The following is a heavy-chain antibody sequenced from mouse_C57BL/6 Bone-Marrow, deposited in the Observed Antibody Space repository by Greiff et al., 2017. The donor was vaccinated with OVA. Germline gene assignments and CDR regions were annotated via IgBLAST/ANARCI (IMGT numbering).Heavy chain of an antibody. CDR2: IDPENGDT. J-gene: IGHJ2*01. V-gene: IGHV14-4*01. CDR1: GFNITDDY. Sequence: VQLQQSGAELVRPGASVKLSCTASGFNITDDYMHWVKQRPEPGLEWIGWIDPENGDTEYASKFQGKSTITAYTSSNPAYLQLSRLTSEDTAVYYCTRIYYWGQGTTLTVSS. CDR3: TRIYY.